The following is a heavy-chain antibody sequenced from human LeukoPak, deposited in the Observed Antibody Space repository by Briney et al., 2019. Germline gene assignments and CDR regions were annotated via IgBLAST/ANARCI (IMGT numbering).Heavy chain of an antibody. CDR3: ASITPESDAFDI. CDR2: IYYSGST. Sequence: KPGGSLRLSCAASGFTFSSYSMNWVRQAPGKGLEWIGSIYYSGSTYYNPSLKSRVTISVDTSKNQFSLKLSSVTAADTAVYYCASITPESDAFDIWGQGTMVTVSS. V-gene: IGHV4-59*05. CDR1: GFTFSSYSMN. D-gene: IGHD5-24*01. J-gene: IGHJ3*02.